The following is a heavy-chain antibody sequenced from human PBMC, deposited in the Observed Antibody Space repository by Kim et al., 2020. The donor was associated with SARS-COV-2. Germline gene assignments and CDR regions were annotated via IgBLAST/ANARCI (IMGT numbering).Heavy chain of an antibody. J-gene: IGHJ5*02. Sequence: PSLTSRVTMSVDTSKNQFYLKLSSVTAADTAVYYCARESGLLLLTNWFDPWGQGTLVTVSS. D-gene: IGHD3-22*01. CDR3: ARESGLLLLTNWFDP. V-gene: IGHV4-4*07.